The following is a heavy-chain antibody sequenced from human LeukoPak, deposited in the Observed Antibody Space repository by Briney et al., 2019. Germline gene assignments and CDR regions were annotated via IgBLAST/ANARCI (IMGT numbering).Heavy chain of an antibody. J-gene: IGHJ3*01. V-gene: IGHV1-18*01. CDR2: ISTTNGDT. Sequence: ASVRVSCKASGYTFTNFGISWVRQAPGQGLEYMGWISTTNGDTNYALKVQGRVTMTTGASTTTATMELRNLRSDDSGVYYCARDTVRFAPSHPQRAAFDVWGQGTMVTVSS. CDR3: ARDTVRFAPSHPQRAAFDV. D-gene: IGHD3-3*01. CDR1: GYTFTNFG.